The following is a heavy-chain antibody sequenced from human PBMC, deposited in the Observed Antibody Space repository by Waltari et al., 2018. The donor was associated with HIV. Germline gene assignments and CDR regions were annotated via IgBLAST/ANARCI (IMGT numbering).Heavy chain of an antibody. CDR2: INPSSGGT. CDR3: ARDRSIVSRHYDNAVSPYFDN. CDR1: GNIFPDNS. Sequence: QVQLVQSGAEVKKPGASVKVSGKASGNIFPDNSIHWVRPAPGQGLEWRGWINPSSGGTNSAQKFQGRVTMTWDTSINTAYMELSGLRSDDTAVYFCARDRSIVSRHYDNAVSPYFDNWGQGTLVSVSS. J-gene: IGHJ4*02. V-gene: IGHV1-2*02. D-gene: IGHD3-22*01.